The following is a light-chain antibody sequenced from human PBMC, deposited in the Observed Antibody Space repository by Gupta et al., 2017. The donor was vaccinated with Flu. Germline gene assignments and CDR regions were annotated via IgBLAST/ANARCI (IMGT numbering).Light chain of an antibody. Sequence: ASLSVPPGERATLSCRASQSVSSNLAWYQQKPGQAPRLLIYGASTRATGIPARFSGSGSGTEFTITISSLQSEDFAVYYCQQYNNWPPYSFGQGTKLEIK. CDR1: QSVSSN. J-gene: IGKJ2*03. V-gene: IGKV3-15*01. CDR2: GAS. CDR3: QQYNNWPPYS.